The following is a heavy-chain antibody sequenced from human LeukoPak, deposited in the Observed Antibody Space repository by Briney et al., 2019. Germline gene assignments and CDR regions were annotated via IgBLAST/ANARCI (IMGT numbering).Heavy chain of an antibody. Sequence: QPGGSLRLSCAASGFTFSSYAMSWVRQAPGKGLEGGSAISCSGGSTYYADSLKGRFTISRDNSKNTLYLQMTGLRAEDTAVYYCAKDRHSGSIDYWGQGTLVTVSS. CDR3: AKDRHSGSIDY. J-gene: IGHJ4*02. V-gene: IGHV3-23*01. CDR2: ISCSGGST. CDR1: GFTFSSYA. D-gene: IGHD1-26*01.